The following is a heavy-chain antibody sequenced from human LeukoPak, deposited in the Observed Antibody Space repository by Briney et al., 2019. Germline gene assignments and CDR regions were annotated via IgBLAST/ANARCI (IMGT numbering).Heavy chain of an antibody. J-gene: IGHJ4*02. V-gene: IGHV1-8*03. CDR2: MNPNSGNT. CDR1: GYTFTSYD. Sequence: GASVKVSCKASGYTFTSYDINWVRQATGQGLEWMGYMNPNSGNTGYAQKFQGRVTITTNTSTSTAYMELSSLRSDDTAVYYCAREGSDCWGQGTLVTVSS. CDR3: AREGSDC.